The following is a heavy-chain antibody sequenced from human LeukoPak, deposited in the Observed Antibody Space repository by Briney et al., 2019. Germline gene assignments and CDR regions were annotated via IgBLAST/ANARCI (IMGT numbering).Heavy chain of an antibody. CDR1: SASITSSPYF. CDR2: ISYSGTT. CDR3: ARVSGYDWESFYDY. J-gene: IGHJ4*02. Sequence: AETLSLTCTVSSASITSSPYFWGWIRQSPGKGLEWIGSISYSGTTYYNPSLKSRVTISVDTSKNRFSLKLSSVTAADTAVYYCARVSGYDWESFYDYWGQGILVTVSS. D-gene: IGHD5-12*01. V-gene: IGHV4-39*07.